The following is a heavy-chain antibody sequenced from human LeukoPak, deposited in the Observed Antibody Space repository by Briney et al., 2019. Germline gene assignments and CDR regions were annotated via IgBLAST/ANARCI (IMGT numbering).Heavy chain of an antibody. V-gene: IGHV4-59*01. Sequence: SETLSLTCTVSGGSISRYYWSWIRQPPGKGLEWIGYIYYSGSTNYNPSLKSRVTISVDTSKNQFSLKLSSVTAADTAVYYCARASNYYDSSGYDYWGQGTLVTVSS. D-gene: IGHD3-22*01. CDR2: IYYSGST. CDR1: GGSISRYY. CDR3: ARASNYYDSSGYDY. J-gene: IGHJ4*02.